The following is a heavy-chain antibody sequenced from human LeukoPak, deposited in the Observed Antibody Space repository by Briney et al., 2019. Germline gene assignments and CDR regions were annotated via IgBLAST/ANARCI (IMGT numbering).Heavy chain of an antibody. D-gene: IGHD2-2*01. V-gene: IGHV1-2*02. J-gene: IGHJ4*02. CDR2: INPNSGGT. Sequence: EASVKVSCKASGYTFTGYYMHWVRQAPGQGLEWMGWINPNSGGTNYAQKFQGRVTMTRDTSISTAYMELSRLRSDDTAVYYCARGVYCSSTSCEDFDYWGQGTLVTVSS. CDR1: GYTFTGYY. CDR3: ARGVYCSSTSCEDFDY.